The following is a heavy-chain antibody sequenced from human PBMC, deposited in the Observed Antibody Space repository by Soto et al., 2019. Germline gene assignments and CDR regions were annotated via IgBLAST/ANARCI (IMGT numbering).Heavy chain of an antibody. V-gene: IGHV4-59*01. J-gene: IGHJ6*01. CDR3: AMDYGDYDFYYYGMDV. D-gene: IGHD4-17*01. CDR1: GGSISSYY. Sequence: SETLSLTCTVSGGSISSYYWSWIRQPPGKGLEWIGYIYYSGSTNYNPSLKSRVTISVDTSKNQFSLKLSSVTAADTAVYYCAMDYGDYDFYYYGMDVWGKGPRSPSPQ. CDR2: IYYSGST.